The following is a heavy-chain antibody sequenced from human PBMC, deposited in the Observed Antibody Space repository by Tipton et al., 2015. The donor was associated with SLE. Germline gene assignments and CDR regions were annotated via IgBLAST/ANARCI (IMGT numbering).Heavy chain of an antibody. Sequence: TLSLTCTVSGGAISTYYWSWIRQSPGKGLELIGYVYYTGTTNYSPSLKSRVTISLDTSKNQFSLRLTSVTAADTAVYYCARNCGGDCFGAFDVWGQGTMVSVSP. J-gene: IGHJ3*01. V-gene: IGHV4-59*08. CDR2: VYYTGTT. CDR3: ARNCGGDCFGAFDV. CDR1: GGAISTYY. D-gene: IGHD2-21*01.